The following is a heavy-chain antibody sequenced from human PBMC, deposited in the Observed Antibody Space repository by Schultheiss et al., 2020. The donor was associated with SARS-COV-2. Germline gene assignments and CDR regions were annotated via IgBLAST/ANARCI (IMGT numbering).Heavy chain of an antibody. D-gene: IGHD3-22*01. J-gene: IGHJ4*02. V-gene: IGHV3-21*01. CDR1: GFTFSRYA. CDR3: ARGLADY. CDR2: ISSSSSYI. Sequence: GSLRLSCAASGFTFSRYAMHWVRQAPGKGLEWVSSISSSSSYIYYADSVKGRFTISRDNAKNSLYLQMNSLRAEDTAVYYCARGLADYWGQGTLVTVSS.